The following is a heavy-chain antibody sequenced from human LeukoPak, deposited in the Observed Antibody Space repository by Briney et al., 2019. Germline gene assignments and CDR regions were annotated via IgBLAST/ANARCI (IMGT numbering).Heavy chain of an antibody. CDR2: INPNSGGT. CDR1: GYTFTGYY. V-gene: IGHV1-2*02. CDR3: ARAGYYDSSGYYSWVEFDY. D-gene: IGHD3-22*01. Sequence: ASVKVSCKASGYTFTGYYMHWVRQAPGQGLEWMGWINPNSGGTNYAQKFQGRVTMTRDTSISTAYMELSRLRSDNTAVYYCARAGYYDSSGYYSWVEFDYWGQGTLVTVSS. J-gene: IGHJ4*02.